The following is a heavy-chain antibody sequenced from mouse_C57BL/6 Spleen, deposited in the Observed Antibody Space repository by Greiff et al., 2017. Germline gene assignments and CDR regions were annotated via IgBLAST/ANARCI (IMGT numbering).Heavy chain of an antibody. CDR3: ARWYYGSSYPFAY. J-gene: IGHJ3*01. D-gene: IGHD1-1*01. CDR2: IYPGDGDS. Sequence: QVQLQQSGPELVKPGASVKISCKASGYAFSSSWMNWVKQRPGKGLEWIGRIYPGDGDSNYNGKFKGKATLTADKSSSTAYMKLSSLTSEDSAVDFCARWYYGSSYPFAYWGQGTLVTVSA. CDR1: GYAFSSSW. V-gene: IGHV1-82*01.